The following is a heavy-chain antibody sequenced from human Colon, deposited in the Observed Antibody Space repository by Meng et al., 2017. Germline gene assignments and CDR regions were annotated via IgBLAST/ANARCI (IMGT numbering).Heavy chain of an antibody. J-gene: IGHJ4*02. D-gene: IGHD3-3*01. CDR3: ARGFLVRGFDS. CDR1: GDRVSSNSAA. CDR2: TYYSSKWNN. Sequence: QFKLQPSGPGVVKPPPPPSLTLSISGDRVSSNSAAWNWIRQSPSRGLEWLARTYYSSKWNNDYAVSVKGRITINADTSTNQVSLQLNSVTPEDTAVYYCARGFLVRGFDSWGQGTLVTVSS. V-gene: IGHV6-1*01.